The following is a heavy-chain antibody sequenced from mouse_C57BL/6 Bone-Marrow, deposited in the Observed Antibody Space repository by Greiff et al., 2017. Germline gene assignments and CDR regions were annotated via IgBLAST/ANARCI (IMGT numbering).Heavy chain of an antibody. J-gene: IGHJ4*01. Sequence: VQLKQSGPELVKPGASVKISCKASGYSFTDYNMNWVKQSNGKSLEWIGVINPNYGTTSYNQKFKGKATLTVDQVSSTAYRQLNSLTSEDSAVYYCARGYDYDYAMDYWGQGTSVTVSS. CDR1: GYSFTDYN. D-gene: IGHD2-4*01. CDR2: INPNYGTT. V-gene: IGHV1-39*01. CDR3: ARGYDYDYAMDY.